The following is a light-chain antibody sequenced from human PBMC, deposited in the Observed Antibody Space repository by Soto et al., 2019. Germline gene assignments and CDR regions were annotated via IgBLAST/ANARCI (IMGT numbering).Light chain of an antibody. J-gene: IGKJ1*01. CDR3: QQYYSFPWT. V-gene: IGKV1-8*01. Sequence: GDRVTITCRASQGISSYLAWYQQKPGKAPELLIYAASTLQSGVPSRFSGSGSGTDFTLTISCLQSEDSAAYYCQQYYSFPWTFGQGTKVDIK. CDR1: QGISSY. CDR2: AAS.